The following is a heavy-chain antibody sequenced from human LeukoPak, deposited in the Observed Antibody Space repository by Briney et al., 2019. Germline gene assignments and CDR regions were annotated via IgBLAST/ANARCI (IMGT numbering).Heavy chain of an antibody. J-gene: IGHJ4*02. D-gene: IGHD3-22*01. V-gene: IGHV4-39*01. CDR3: ARPGYYYDSSGYYYRDY. Sequence: SETLSLTCTVSGGSISSSNYYWGWIRQPPGKGLEWIGSIYNSGTTYYNPSLKSRVTISVDTSKNQFSLKLSSVTAADTAVYYCARPGYYYDSSGYYYRDYWGQGTLVTVSS. CDR1: GGSISSSNYY. CDR2: IYNSGTT.